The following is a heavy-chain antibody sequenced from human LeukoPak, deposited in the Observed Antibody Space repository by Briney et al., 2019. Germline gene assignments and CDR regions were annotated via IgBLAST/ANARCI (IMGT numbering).Heavy chain of an antibody. Sequence: GGSLRLSCAASGFTFSSHWMSWVRQAPGKGLEWVATIKQDGSEKYYVDSVKGRFTIFRDNAKNSLYLQMNSLRAEDTAVYYCARGFYDSSGSDYWGQGTLVTVSS. J-gene: IGHJ4*02. CDR3: ARGFYDSSGSDY. D-gene: IGHD3-22*01. CDR2: IKQDGSEK. V-gene: IGHV3-7*01. CDR1: GFTFSSHW.